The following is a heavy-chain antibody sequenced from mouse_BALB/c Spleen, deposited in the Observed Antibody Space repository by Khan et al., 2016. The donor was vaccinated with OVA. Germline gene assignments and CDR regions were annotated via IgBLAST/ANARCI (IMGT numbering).Heavy chain of an antibody. CDR1: GYTFTDYI. CDR3: ARGGYSVFAY. J-gene: IGHJ3*01. Sequence: QVQLQQSGPELVKPGASLKVSCKASGYTFTDYIIGWVKQSTRQGLEWIGDIFPASDTPYYNEKFKDKATLTADKSSNTAYMQLSSLTSEDSAVDFCARGGYSVFAYWGQGTLVTVSA. D-gene: IGHD2-14*01. V-gene: IGHV1-77*01. CDR2: IFPASDTP.